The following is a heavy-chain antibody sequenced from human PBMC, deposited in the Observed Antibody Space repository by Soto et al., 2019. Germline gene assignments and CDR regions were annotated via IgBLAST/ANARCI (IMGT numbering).Heavy chain of an antibody. J-gene: IGHJ6*02. CDR2: ISSSGSTI. CDR1: GFTFSSYE. V-gene: IGHV3-48*03. Sequence: PGGSLRLSCAASGFTFSSYEMNWVRQAPGKGLEWVSYISSSGSTIYYADSVKGRFTISRDNAKNSLYLQMNSLRAEDTAVYYCARDVTMVRGHYYYGMDVWGQGTTVTVSS. D-gene: IGHD3-10*01. CDR3: ARDVTMVRGHYYYGMDV.